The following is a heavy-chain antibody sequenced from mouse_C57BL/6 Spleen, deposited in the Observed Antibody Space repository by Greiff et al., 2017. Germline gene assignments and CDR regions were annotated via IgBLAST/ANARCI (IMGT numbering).Heavy chain of an antibody. CDR3: ARSRNYYGSSYVGWYFDV. CDR2: ILPGSGST. V-gene: IGHV1-9*01. J-gene: IGHJ1*03. CDR1: GYTFTGYW. Sequence: QVQLQQSGAELMKPGASVKLSCKATGYTFTGYWIEWVKQRPGHGLEWIGEILPGSGSTNYNEKFKGKATFTADTSSNTAYMQLSSLTTEDSAIYYCARSRNYYGSSYVGWYFDVWGTGTTVTVSS. D-gene: IGHD1-1*01.